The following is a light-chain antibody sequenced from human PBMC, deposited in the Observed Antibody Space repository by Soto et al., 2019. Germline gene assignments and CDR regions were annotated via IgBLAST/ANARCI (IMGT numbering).Light chain of an antibody. V-gene: IGKV3-15*01. J-gene: IGKJ1*01. CDR2: GAS. Sequence: EIVMTQSPATLSVSPGERANLSCRASQSVSSDLAWYQQKPGQAPRLFIYGASTRATGFPARFSGSGSGTDFTLTISSLQSEDFAVYYCQQYNSWPRTFGQGTKVEIK. CDR1: QSVSSD. CDR3: QQYNSWPRT.